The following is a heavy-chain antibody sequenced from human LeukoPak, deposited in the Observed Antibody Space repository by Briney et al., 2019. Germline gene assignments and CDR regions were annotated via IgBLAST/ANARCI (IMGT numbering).Heavy chain of an antibody. D-gene: IGHD1-26*01. CDR2: IYYSGGT. J-gene: IGHJ4*02. CDR1: GGSISSYY. Sequence: PSETLSLTCTVSGGSISSYYWSWIRQPPGKGLEWIGYIYYSGGTNYNPSLKSRVTISVDTSKNQFSLKLSSVTAADTAVYYCARGPSGSAWPFDYWGQGTLVTVSS. CDR3: ARGPSGSAWPFDY. V-gene: IGHV4-59*01.